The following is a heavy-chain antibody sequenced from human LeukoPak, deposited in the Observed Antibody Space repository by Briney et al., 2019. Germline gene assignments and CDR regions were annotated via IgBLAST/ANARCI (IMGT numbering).Heavy chain of an antibody. CDR3: AREAVDTTMVAGGWFDP. J-gene: IGHJ5*02. V-gene: IGHV3-48*01. Sequence: PGGSLRLSCAASGFTFSIYNMNWVRQAPGKGLEWVSYISTNNSTMYYADSVKGRLTISRDNAKNSLYLQMNSLRAEDTAVYYCAREAVDTTMVAGGWFDPWGQGTLVTVSS. CDR2: ISTNNSTM. CDR1: GFTFSIYN. D-gene: IGHD5-18*01.